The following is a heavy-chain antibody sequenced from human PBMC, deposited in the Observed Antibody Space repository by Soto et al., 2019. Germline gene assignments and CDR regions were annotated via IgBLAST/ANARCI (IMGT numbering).Heavy chain of an antibody. Sequence: QVQLVQSGAEVKKPGASVKVSCKASGYTFTSYGISWVRQAPGQGLEWMGWISAYNGNTNYAQKLQGRVTMTTDTPXSTADRELRSLGSDDTAVYYCARPMSYCGGACYSRFDPWGQGTRVTVSA. CDR3: ARPMSYCGGACYSRFDP. D-gene: IGHD2-21*02. CDR1: GYTFTSYG. J-gene: IGHJ5*02. V-gene: IGHV1-18*01. CDR2: ISAYNGNT.